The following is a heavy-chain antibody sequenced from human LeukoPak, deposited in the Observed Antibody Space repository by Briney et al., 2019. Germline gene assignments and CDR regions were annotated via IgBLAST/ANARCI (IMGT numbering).Heavy chain of an antibody. D-gene: IGHD4-23*01. J-gene: IGHJ4*02. Sequence: GGSLRLSCAASGFTFSSYAMSWVSQAPGKGLEWVSAISGSGGGTYYADSVKGRFTISRDNSKNTLYLRMNSLRAEDTAVYYCAKDDYGGNSELWGQGTLVTVSS. CDR1: GFTFSSYA. CDR3: AKDDYGGNSEL. CDR2: ISGSGGGT. V-gene: IGHV3-23*01.